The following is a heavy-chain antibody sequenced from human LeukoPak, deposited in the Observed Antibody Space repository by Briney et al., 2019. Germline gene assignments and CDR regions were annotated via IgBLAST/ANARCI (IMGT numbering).Heavy chain of an antibody. J-gene: IGHJ4*02. V-gene: IGHV3-21*01. CDR2: ISSSSSYI. CDR1: GFTFSSYS. Sequence: PGGSLRLSCAASGFTFSSYSMNWVRQAPGKGLEWVSSISSSSSYIYYADSVKGRFTISRDSAKNSLYLQMNSLRAEDTAVYYCASRYYYDSSGASFDYWGQGTLVTVSS. CDR3: ASRYYYDSSGASFDY. D-gene: IGHD3-22*01.